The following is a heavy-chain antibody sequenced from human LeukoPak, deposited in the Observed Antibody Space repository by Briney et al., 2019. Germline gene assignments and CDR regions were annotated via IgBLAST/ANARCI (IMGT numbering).Heavy chain of an antibody. V-gene: IGHV5-51*01. CDR3: AREGDALSGYWGDGFAI. CDR1: GYRFTDYW. J-gene: IGHJ3*02. D-gene: IGHD3-9*01. Sequence: GESLKISCKGSGYRFTDYWIAWVRQMPGKGPEWMGVFYPGDSDTRYNPSFQGHVTISADKSISTAYLQWRSLKASDTAMYYCAREGDALSGYWGDGFAIWGQGTMVTVSS. CDR2: FYPGDSDT.